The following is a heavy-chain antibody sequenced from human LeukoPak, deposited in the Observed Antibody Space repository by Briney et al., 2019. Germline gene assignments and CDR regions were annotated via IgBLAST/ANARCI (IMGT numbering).Heavy chain of an antibody. V-gene: IGHV3-20*04. J-gene: IGHJ4*02. Sequence: PGGSLRLSCAASGFTFDDYGMSWVRQAPGKGLEWVSGINWNGGSTGYADSVKGRFTISRDNAKNSLYLQMNSLRAGDTALYYRARERTYYYDSNPDYFDYWGQGTLVTVSS. CDR1: GFTFDDYG. D-gene: IGHD3-22*01. CDR2: INWNGGST. CDR3: ARERTYYYDSNPDYFDY.